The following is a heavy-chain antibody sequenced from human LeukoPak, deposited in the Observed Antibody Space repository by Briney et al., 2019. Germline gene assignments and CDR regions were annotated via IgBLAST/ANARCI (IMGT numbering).Heavy chain of an antibody. V-gene: IGHV3-15*01. CDR1: GFTFNNAW. J-gene: IGHJ4*02. Sequence: GGSLRLSCAAAGFTFNNAWMSWVRQAPGKGLEWVGRIKIKTDGGTTDYAAPVKGRFTISRDDSKNMLYRQMNSLKTEDTAVYYCTTTQAGRIGGFYRTKTYYFDYWGQGTLVTVSA. D-gene: IGHD1-26*01. CDR3: TTTQAGRIGGFYRTKTYYFDY. CDR2: IKIKTDGGTT.